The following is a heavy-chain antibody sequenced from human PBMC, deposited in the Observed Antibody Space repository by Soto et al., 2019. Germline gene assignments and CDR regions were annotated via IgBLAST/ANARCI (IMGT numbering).Heavy chain of an antibody. V-gene: IGHV1-2*04. Sequence: GASVKVSCKASGYTFTGYYMHWVRQAPGQGLEWMGWINPNSGGTNYAQKFQGWVTMTRDTSISTAYMELSRLRSDDTAVHYCARVTLTYYYDSSGYYDKYYYGMDVWGQGTTVTVSS. D-gene: IGHD3-22*01. CDR3: ARVTLTYYYDSSGYYDKYYYGMDV. CDR2: INPNSGGT. CDR1: GYTFTGYY. J-gene: IGHJ6*02.